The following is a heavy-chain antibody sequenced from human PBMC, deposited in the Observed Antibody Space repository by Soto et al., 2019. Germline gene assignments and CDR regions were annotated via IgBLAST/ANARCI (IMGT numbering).Heavy chain of an antibody. CDR2: IYHSGTT. V-gene: IGHV4-4*02. CDR3: AFPATADFDY. Sequence: PSETLSLTCSVSGCSIRSTNWWTWVRQSPGRGLEWIGEIYHSGTTNYGPSLKSRVNIAVDMSTNHLSLTLISVTAADTAVYYCAFPATADFDYWGKGILVTVSS. CDR1: GCSIRSTNW. D-gene: IGHD6-13*01. J-gene: IGHJ4*02.